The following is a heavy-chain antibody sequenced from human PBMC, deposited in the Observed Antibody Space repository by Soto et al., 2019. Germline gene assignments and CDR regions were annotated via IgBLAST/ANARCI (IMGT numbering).Heavy chain of an antibody. D-gene: IGHD6-13*01. J-gene: IGHJ4*02. Sequence: ASVKVSCKASGYTFTSYYIHWVRQAPGQGLEWMGIINPSGGSTSYAQKFQGRVTMTRDTSTSTVYMELSSLRSEDTAVYYCASTQTGYSSSWYIAYWGQGTLVTVSS. CDR1: GYTFTSYY. CDR3: ASTQTGYSSSWYIAY. V-gene: IGHV1-46*01. CDR2: INPSGGST.